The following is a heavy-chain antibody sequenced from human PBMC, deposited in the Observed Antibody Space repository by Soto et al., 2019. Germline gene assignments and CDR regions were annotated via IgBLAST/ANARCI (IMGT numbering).Heavy chain of an antibody. CDR3: ARENGGYDVNWLDP. CDR2: IYYSGST. CDR1: GGSISSGGYY. Sequence: SETLSRTCTVSGGSISSGGYYWSWIRQHPGKGREWIGYIYYSGSTYYTPSLKRRVTISVDTSKNQFSLKLSSVTAADMAVYYCARENGGYDVNWLDPWGQGALVTRLL. J-gene: IGHJ5*02. D-gene: IGHD5-12*01. V-gene: IGHV4-31*03.